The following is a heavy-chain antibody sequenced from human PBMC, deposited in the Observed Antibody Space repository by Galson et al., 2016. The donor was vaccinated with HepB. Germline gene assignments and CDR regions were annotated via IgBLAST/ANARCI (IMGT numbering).Heavy chain of an antibody. Sequence: SLRLSCAASGFTVNSDFMSWVRQAPGKGLEWVSALYMSGGTYYAASVKSRFTISRDISRNTLYLQLSSLRAEDTATYYCARHGFLGDSFVLWGQGTMVIVSS. J-gene: IGHJ3*01. CDR2: LYMSGGT. V-gene: IGHV3-53*01. D-gene: IGHD2/OR15-2a*01. CDR3: ARHGFLGDSFVL. CDR1: GFTVNSDF.